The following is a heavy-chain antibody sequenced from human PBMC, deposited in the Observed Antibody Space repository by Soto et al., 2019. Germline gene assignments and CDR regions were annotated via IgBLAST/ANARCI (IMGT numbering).Heavy chain of an antibody. J-gene: IGHJ3*02. CDR1: GYTFTSHY. CDR3: AKGRGLPDAFDI. CDR2: INPSGGST. V-gene: IGHV1-46*03. D-gene: IGHD3-10*01. Sequence: HVQLVQSGAEVKKPGASVKVSCKASGYTFTSHYMHWVRQAPGQGLGWMGIINPSGGSTSYAQKFPGRVTLGRGTCTSAVYMELSSLRSEDTAVYSCAKGRGLPDAFDIWGQGTMVTGS.